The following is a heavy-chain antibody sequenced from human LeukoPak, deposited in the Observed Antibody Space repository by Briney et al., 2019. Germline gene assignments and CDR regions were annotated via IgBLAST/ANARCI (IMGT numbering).Heavy chain of an antibody. CDR2: IYSGGNT. CDR3: ARDEYYYDSSGYYAPFDY. J-gene: IGHJ4*02. V-gene: IGHV3-53*01. Sequence: GGSLRLSCAASGLTVSSNCMSWVRQAPGKGLEWVSFIYSGGNTYYADSVKGRFTISRGNSKNTVHLQMNSLRAEDTAVYYCARDEYYYDSSGYYAPFDYWGQGTLVTVSS. CDR1: GLTVSSNC. D-gene: IGHD3-22*01.